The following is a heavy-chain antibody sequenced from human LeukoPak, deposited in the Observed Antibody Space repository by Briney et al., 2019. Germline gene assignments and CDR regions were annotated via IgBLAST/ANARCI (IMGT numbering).Heavy chain of an antibody. J-gene: IGHJ5*02. Sequence: SETLSLTCTVSGGSISNSSSYWGWIRQPPGKGLEWIGSIYYSGSTYYNPSLKSRVTISVDTSKNQFSLKLSSVTAADTAVYYCARLPYYDILTGYNNWFDPWGEGTLVTVSS. V-gene: IGHV4-39*01. CDR2: IYYSGST. CDR3: ARLPYYDILTGYNNWFDP. D-gene: IGHD3-9*01. CDR1: GGSISNSSSY.